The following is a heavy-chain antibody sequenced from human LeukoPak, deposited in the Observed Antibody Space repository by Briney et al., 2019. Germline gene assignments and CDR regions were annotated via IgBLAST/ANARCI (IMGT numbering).Heavy chain of an antibody. Sequence: PGGSLRLSCAASGFTFSSYAMHWVRQAPGKGLEWVAVISYDGSNKYYADSVKGRFTISRDNSKNTLYLQMNSLRAEDTAVYYCAKDYGGNSPPYRNWFDPWGQGTLVTVSS. CDR3: AKDYGGNSPPYRNWFDP. CDR1: GFTFSSYA. CDR2: ISYDGSNK. V-gene: IGHV3-30*04. D-gene: IGHD4-23*01. J-gene: IGHJ5*02.